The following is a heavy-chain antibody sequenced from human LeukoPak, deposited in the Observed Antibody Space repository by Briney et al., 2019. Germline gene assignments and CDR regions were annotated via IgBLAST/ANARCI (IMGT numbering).Heavy chain of an antibody. Sequence: GASVKVSCKASGYTFTSYYMHWARQAPGQGLEWMGIINPSGGSTSYAQKFQGRVTMTRDTSTSTVYMELSSLRSEDTAVYYCARVDGSPGVIDYWGQGTLVTVSS. V-gene: IGHV1-46*01. J-gene: IGHJ4*02. CDR2: INPSGGST. CDR1: GYTFTSYY. CDR3: ARVDGSPGVIDY. D-gene: IGHD5-24*01.